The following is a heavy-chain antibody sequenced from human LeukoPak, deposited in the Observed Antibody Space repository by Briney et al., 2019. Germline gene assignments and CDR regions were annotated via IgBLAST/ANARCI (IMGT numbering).Heavy chain of an antibody. D-gene: IGHD2-2*01. J-gene: IGHJ4*02. CDR3: ARDSYCSSTSCYAPVDY. Sequence: ASVKVSCKASGYTFTGYYMHWVRQAPGQGLEWMGWVNPNSGGTNCAQKFQGRVTMTRDTSISTAYMELSRLRSDDTAVYYCARDSYCSSTSCYAPVDYWGQGTLVTVSS. CDR2: VNPNSGGT. CDR1: GYTFTGYY. V-gene: IGHV1-2*02.